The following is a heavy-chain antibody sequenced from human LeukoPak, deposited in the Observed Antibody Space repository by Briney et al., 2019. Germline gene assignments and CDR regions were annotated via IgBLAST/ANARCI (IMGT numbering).Heavy chain of an antibody. CDR3: AKDHLGTRLDDAFDI. CDR1: GFTFSSYD. D-gene: IGHD1-7*01. J-gene: IGHJ3*02. Sequence: GGSLRLSCAASGFTFSSYDMSWVRQAPGKGLEWVSAISGSGGSTYYADSVKGRFTITRDNPKNALYLQMNSLRAEDTAVYYCAKDHLGTRLDDAFDIWGQGTMVTVSS. V-gene: IGHV3-23*01. CDR2: ISGSGGST.